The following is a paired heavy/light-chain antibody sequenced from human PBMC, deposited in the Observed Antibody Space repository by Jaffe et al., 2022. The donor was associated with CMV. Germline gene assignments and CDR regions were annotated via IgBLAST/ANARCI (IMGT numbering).Light chain of an antibody. CDR1: ALPKKY. V-gene: IGLV3-10*01. J-gene: IGLJ3*02. Sequence: SYELTQPPSVSVSPGQTARITCSGDALPKKYAYWYQQKSGQAPVLVIYEDSKRPSGIPERFSGSSSGTMATLTISGAQVEDEADYYCYSTDSSGNLWVFGGGTKLTVL. CDR3: YSTDSSGNLWV. CDR2: EDS.
Heavy chain of an antibody. CDR1: GYSFTSYW. D-gene: IGHD1-26*01. J-gene: IGHJ3*02. V-gene: IGHV5-51*01. Sequence: EVQLVQSGAEVKKPGESLKISCKGSGYSFTSYWIGWVRQMPGKGLEWMGIIYPGDSDTRYSPSFQGQVTISADKSISTAYLQWSSLKASDTAMYYCARHGLVVSSGSYWGHDAFDIWGQGTMVTVSS. CDR3: ARHGLVVSSGSYWGHDAFDI. CDR2: IYPGDSDT.